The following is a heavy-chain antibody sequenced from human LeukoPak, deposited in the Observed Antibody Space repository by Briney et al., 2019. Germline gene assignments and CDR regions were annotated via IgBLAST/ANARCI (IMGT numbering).Heavy chain of an antibody. Sequence: GGSLRLSCAASGFTFSSYEMNWVRQAPGKGLEWVSYISSSGSTIYYADSVKGRFTISRDNAKNSLYLQMNSLRAEDTAVYYCARDTESGSYGLFDYWGQGTLVTASS. CDR3: ARDTESGSYGLFDY. CDR1: GFTFSSYE. J-gene: IGHJ4*02. D-gene: IGHD1-26*01. CDR2: ISSSGSTI. V-gene: IGHV3-48*03.